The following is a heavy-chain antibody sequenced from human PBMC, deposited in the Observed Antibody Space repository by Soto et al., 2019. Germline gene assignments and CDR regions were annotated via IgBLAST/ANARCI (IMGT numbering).Heavy chain of an antibody. CDR3: ARVNGEPYVGDDAFDI. V-gene: IGHV4-31*03. Sequence: QVQLQESGPGLVKPSQTLSLTCTVSGGSISSGGYYWSWIRQHPGKGLEWIGYIYYSGSTYYNPSLKSRVTISVDTSKNQFSLKLSSVTAADTAVYYCARVNGEPYVGDDAFDIWGQGTMVTVSS. D-gene: IGHD3-16*01. CDR1: GGSISSGGYY. CDR2: IYYSGST. J-gene: IGHJ3*02.